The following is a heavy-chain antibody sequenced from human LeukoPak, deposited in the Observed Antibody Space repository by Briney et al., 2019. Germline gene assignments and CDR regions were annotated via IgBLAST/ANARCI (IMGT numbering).Heavy chain of an antibody. D-gene: IGHD3-9*01. V-gene: IGHV3-30*02. Sequence: GGSLRLSCAASGFTFTSYGMHWVRQAPGKGLEWVAVIRYDGSNESYADSVKGRFIISRDNSKNTLYLQMNSLRLKDTAVYYCAKVADYDIPRIWSEFDYWGQGTLVTVSS. J-gene: IGHJ4*02. CDR1: GFTFTSYG. CDR2: IRYDGSNE. CDR3: AKVADYDIPRIWSEFDY.